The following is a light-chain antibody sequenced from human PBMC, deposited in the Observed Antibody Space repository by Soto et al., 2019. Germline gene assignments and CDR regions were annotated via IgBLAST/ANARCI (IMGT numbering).Light chain of an antibody. CDR3: QQYNNWPPWT. V-gene: IGKV3-15*01. CDR2: DTS. J-gene: IGKJ1*01. Sequence: EIVMTQSPATLSVSPGERVTLSCRASQNVSSNLAWYQQKPGQAPRLLISDTSIRAAGIPARFSGSGSGTEFTVTISSLQSADFAVYYCQQYNNWPPWTFGQGTKVEIK. CDR1: QNVSSN.